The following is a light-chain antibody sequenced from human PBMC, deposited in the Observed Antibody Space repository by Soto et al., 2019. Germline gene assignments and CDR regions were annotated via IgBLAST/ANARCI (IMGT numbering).Light chain of an antibody. CDR1: QSMSSN. V-gene: IGKV3-15*01. CDR2: GAS. CDR3: QQLNRYPIT. Sequence: DRVMTKSPATLYVSPGERATLSCRASQSMSSNLAWYQQRPGQAPRLLIYGASTRATGIPARFSGSGSGTDFTLTISSLQPEDSATYYCQQLNRYPITFGQRARLQVK. J-gene: IGKJ5*01.